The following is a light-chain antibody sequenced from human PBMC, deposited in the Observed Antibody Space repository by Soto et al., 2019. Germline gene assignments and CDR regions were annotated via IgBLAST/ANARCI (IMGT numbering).Light chain of an antibody. J-gene: IGKJ2*01. CDR2: DDS. Sequence: DIQMTQSPSTLSASVGDGVTITCRASQNISVWSAWYQQRSGKAPKFLIYDDSNLETGVSSRFSGSGSGTGFTLTIRSLQPDDFATSDCQQYDSSSPTFGQAAKLEIK. V-gene: IGKV1-5*01. CDR3: QQYDSSSPT. CDR1: QNISVW.